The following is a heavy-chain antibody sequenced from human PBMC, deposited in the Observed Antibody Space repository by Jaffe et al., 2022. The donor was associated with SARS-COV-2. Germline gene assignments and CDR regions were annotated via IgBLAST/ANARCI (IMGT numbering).Heavy chain of an antibody. Sequence: EVQLVQSGAEVKKPGESLKISCKGSGYSFTSYWIGWVRQMPGKGLEWMGIIYPGDSDTRYSPSFQGQVTISADKSISTAYLQWSSLKASDTAMYYCARSSYYYDSSQFDAFDIWGQGTMVTVSS. CDR3: ARSSYYYDSSQFDAFDI. J-gene: IGHJ3*02. D-gene: IGHD3-22*01. V-gene: IGHV5-51*01. CDR2: IYPGDSDT. CDR1: GYSFTSYW.